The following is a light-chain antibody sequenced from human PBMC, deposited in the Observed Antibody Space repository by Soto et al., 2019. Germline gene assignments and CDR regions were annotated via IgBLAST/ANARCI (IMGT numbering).Light chain of an antibody. CDR2: AAS. J-gene: IGKJ4*01. CDR3: QQVSGYPLN. CDR1: HSISTW. Sequence: DIQMTQSPSTLSGSVGDRVTITCRASHSISTWLAWYQQKPGKAPNLLIYAASTLQSGVPSRFSGSASGTEFTLTISSLQPEDFATYYCQQVSGYPLNFGGGTKVDIK. V-gene: IGKV1-5*01.